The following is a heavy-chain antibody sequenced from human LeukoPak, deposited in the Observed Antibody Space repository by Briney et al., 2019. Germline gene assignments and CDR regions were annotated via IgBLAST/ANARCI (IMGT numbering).Heavy chain of an antibody. J-gene: IGHJ4*02. CDR1: GFTFTNYG. D-gene: IGHD2-15*01. Sequence: HPGGSLRLSCAASGFTFTNYGMHWLRQAPGKGLEWVAFIRYDGNYKFFADSVKGRFAISRDNSNITVFLQMNSLRAEDTAVYYCAKDHRGYWSGRNCYSHYWGQGTLVTVSS. V-gene: IGHV3-30*02. CDR3: AKDHRGYWSGRNCYSHY. CDR2: IRYDGNYK.